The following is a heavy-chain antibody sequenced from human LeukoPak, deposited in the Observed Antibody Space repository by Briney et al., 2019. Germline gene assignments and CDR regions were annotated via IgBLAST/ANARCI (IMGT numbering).Heavy chain of an antibody. CDR1: GFSFGTHW. CDR3: ARDSGDRPQAVGYFFDY. D-gene: IGHD7-27*01. Sequence: GGSLRLSCVASGFSFGTHWMAWVRQPPGAGPEWVANIKQDETETYYADAVRGRFTITRDNAKNSLYLQMDNLRGEDTAVYYCARDSGDRPQAVGYFFDYWGQGTLVTVSS. CDR2: IKQDETET. J-gene: IGHJ4*02. V-gene: IGHV3-7*01.